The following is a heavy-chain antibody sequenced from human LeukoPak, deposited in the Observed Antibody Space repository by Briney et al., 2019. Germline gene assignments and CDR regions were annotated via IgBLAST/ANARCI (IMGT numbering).Heavy chain of an antibody. V-gene: IGHV3-7*01. Sequence: GGSLRLSCAASGFTFSSYWMRWVRRAPGKGLEWVANIKQDGSEKYYVDSVKGRFTISRDNAKNSLYLQMNSLRAEDTAVYYCAREDIVATFYMDVWGKGTTVTVSS. J-gene: IGHJ6*03. CDR3: AREDIVATFYMDV. CDR1: GFTFSSYW. D-gene: IGHD5-12*01. CDR2: IKQDGSEK.